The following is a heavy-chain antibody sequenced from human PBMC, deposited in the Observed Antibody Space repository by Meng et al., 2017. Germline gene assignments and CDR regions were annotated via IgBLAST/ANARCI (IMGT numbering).Heavy chain of an antibody. D-gene: IGHD3-3*01. J-gene: IGHJ5*02. V-gene: IGHV1-3*01. CDR3: ARVLPATIFGVVIDSWFDP. CDR1: GYTLTSYA. Sequence: VPVLQAGGEGKKPGAPVKVSCKASGYTLTSYAMHWVRQAPGQRLEWMGWINAGNGNTKYSQKFQGRVTITRDTSASTAYMELSSLRSEDTAVYYCARVLPATIFGVVIDSWFDPWGQGTLVTVSS. CDR2: INAGNGNT.